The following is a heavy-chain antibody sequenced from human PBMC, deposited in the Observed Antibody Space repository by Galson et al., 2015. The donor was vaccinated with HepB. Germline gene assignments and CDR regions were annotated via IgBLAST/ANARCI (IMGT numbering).Heavy chain of an antibody. J-gene: IGHJ4*02. D-gene: IGHD6-19*01. V-gene: IGHV4-30-4*07. CDR1: GGSISSGGYS. Sequence: TLSLTCAVSGGSISSGGYSWSWIRQPPGKGLEWIGYIYYSGSTYYNPSLKSRVTISVDTSKNQFSLKLSSVTAADTAVYYCARSGSGSVAGRVDYWGQGTLVTVSS. CDR2: IYYSGST. CDR3: ARSGSGSVAGRVDY.